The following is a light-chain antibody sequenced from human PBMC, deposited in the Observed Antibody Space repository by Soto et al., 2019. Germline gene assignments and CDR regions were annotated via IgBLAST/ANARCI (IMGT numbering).Light chain of an antibody. Sequence: IQLTQSPSSLSASVGDRVTITCRASQTISKSLNWYQHKAGKAPKLLISLASTLQDGVPSRFSGSGSGTDFSLSISSLQPKDFATYFCQQAGTFGQGTRLEIK. V-gene: IGKV1-39*01. J-gene: IGKJ5*01. CDR3: QQAGT. CDR2: LAS. CDR1: QTISKS.